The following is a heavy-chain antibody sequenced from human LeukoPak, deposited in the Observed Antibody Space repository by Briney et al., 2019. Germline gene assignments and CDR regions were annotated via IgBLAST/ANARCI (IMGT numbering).Heavy chain of an antibody. Sequence: GGSLRLSCAASGFTFSSYAMHWVRQAPGKGLEYVSAISSNGGSTYYANSVKGRFTISRDNSKNTLYHQMGSLRAEDMAVYYCARDLLVVPAVNGAFDIWGQGTMVTVSS. V-gene: IGHV3-64*01. D-gene: IGHD2-2*01. CDR1: GFTFSSYA. J-gene: IGHJ3*02. CDR2: ISSNGGST. CDR3: ARDLLVVPAVNGAFDI.